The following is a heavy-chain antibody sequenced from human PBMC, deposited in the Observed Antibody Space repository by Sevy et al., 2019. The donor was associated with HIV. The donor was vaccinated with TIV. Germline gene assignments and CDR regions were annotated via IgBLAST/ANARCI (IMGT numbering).Heavy chain of an antibody. Sequence: GGSLRLSCAASGFTFSSYSMNWVRQAPGKGLEWVSSISSSSSSDIYYADSVKGRFTISRDNAKNSLYLQMNSLRAEDTAVYYCARDPNWNHFDYWGQGTLVTVSS. J-gene: IGHJ4*02. CDR2: ISSSSSSDI. CDR3: ARDPNWNHFDY. V-gene: IGHV3-21*01. CDR1: GFTFSSYS. D-gene: IGHD1-20*01.